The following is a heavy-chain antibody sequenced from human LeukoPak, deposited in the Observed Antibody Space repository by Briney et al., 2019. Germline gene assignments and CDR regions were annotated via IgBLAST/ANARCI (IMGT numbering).Heavy chain of an antibody. V-gene: IGHV4-39*01. J-gene: IGHJ5*02. CDR3: ARHDAPHDILTGNQYNWFDP. Sequence: SETLSLTCTVSGVSISSSSYHWGWVRQPPGKGLEWVGSIYYIGNTYYNPSLRSRVTISVDTSKNQFSLKLSSVTAADTAVYYCARHDAPHDILTGNQYNWFDPWGQGTLVTVSS. CDR2: IYYIGNT. CDR1: GVSISSSSYH. D-gene: IGHD3-9*01.